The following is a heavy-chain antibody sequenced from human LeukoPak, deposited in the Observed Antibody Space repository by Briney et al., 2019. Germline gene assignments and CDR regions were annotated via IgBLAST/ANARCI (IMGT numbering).Heavy chain of an antibody. CDR3: ARGDGYYAFDI. J-gene: IGHJ3*02. V-gene: IGHV1-69*13. CDR1: GDTFSSYA. CDR2: IIPIVNTA. Sequence: ASVKVSCKASGDTFSSYAITWVRQAPGQGLEWMGGIIPIVNTANYAQKFQGRVTITADESTSTAYMELSSLRSEDTAVCYCARGDGYYAFDIWGQGTTVTVSS. D-gene: IGHD3-22*01.